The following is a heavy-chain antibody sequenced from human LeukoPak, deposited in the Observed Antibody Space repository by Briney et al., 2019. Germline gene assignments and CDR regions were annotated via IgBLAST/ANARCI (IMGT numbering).Heavy chain of an antibody. D-gene: IGHD2/OR15-2a*01. V-gene: IGHV4-4*02. Sequence: SETLSLTCSISGGSIYSHSWWSWVRQPPGKGLEWIGGIYHGGDTNYDPSLKSRVSMSVDKSKNHFSLNLSSVTAADTAMYYCASHIKVLDTRGFDYWGQGALVTVSS. CDR3: ASHIKVLDTRGFDY. J-gene: IGHJ4*02. CDR1: GGSIYSHSW. CDR2: IYHGGDT.